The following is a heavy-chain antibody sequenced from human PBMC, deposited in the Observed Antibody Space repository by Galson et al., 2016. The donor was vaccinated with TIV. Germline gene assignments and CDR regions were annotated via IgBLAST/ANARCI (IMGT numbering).Heavy chain of an antibody. V-gene: IGHV4-39*01. CDR3: ATGGQGFGTFDY. Sequence: ETLSLTCTVSGGSISSSTNYWGWIRQPPGKGLEWIGSIYYSGSTSYNPSLKSRVTISVDTSKNQFSLKLSSVTAADTAVYYCATGGQGFGTFDYWCQGTLITVSS. D-gene: IGHD3-16*01. CDR1: GGSISSSTNY. CDR2: IYYSGST. J-gene: IGHJ4*02.